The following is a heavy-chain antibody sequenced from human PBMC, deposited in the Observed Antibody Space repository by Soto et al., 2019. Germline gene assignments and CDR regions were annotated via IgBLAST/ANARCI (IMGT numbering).Heavy chain of an antibody. CDR2: ITFDGSNQ. CDR3: AXDMGADY. Sequence: QVQLVESGGGVVQPGRSLRLSCVASGFRFSGYGMYWVRQAPGKGLEWVARITFDGSNQFYGDSVKGRFTISRDDSKXXLXLQXXSXXXEXTXXXXXAXDMGADYWGHGTPVIVSS. V-gene: IGHV3-30*18. J-gene: IGHJ4*01. D-gene: IGHD3-16*01. CDR1: GFRFSGYG.